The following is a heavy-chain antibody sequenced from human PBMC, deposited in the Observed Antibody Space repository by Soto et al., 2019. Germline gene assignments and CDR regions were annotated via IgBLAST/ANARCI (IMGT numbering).Heavy chain of an antibody. CDR2: ISAHNGNT. CDR1: GYTFTSYG. V-gene: IGHV1-18*01. J-gene: IGHJ4*02. Sequence: QVHLVQSGAEVKKPGASVKVSCKASGYTFTSYGITWVRQAPGQGLAWRGWISAHNGNTDYAQKLQGRVIVTRDTSTSTAYMELRSLISDDTAVYYCARGMYGDYWGQGALVTVSS. D-gene: IGHD2-8*01. CDR3: ARGMYGDY.